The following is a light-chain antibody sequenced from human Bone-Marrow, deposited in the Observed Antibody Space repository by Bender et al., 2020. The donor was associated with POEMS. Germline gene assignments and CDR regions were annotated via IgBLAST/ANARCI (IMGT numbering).Light chain of an antibody. Sequence: APTQPASVSGSPGQSITISCTGTSSDVGGYNYVSWYQQEPGKAPKLMIYDVSQRPSGVPDRFSGSKSGNTASLTISGLQAADEADYYCCSYAGTYTFVFGTGTKVTVL. V-gene: IGLV2-11*01. CDR3: CSYAGTYTFV. CDR2: DVS. J-gene: IGLJ1*01. CDR1: SSDVGGYNY.